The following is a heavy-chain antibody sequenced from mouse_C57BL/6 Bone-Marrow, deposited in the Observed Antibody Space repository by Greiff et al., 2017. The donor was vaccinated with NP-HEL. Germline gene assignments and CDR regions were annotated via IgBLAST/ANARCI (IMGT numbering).Heavy chain of an antibody. Sequence: VQLKESGAELVKPGASVKLSCTASGFNIKDYYMHWVKQRTEQGLEWIGRIDPEDGDTKYAPKFQGKATITADTSSNTAYLQLSSLTSEDTAVYYCAEWGNSWYFDVWGTGTTVTVSS. CDR2: IDPEDGDT. D-gene: IGHD2-1*01. V-gene: IGHV14-2*01. CDR3: AEWGNSWYFDV. J-gene: IGHJ1*03. CDR1: GFNIKDYY.